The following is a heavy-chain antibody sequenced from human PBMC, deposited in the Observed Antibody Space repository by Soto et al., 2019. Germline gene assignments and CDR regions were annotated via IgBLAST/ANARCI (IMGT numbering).Heavy chain of an antibody. CDR1: GASINNYY. V-gene: IGHV4-59*08. CDR2: IYFTGTT. J-gene: IGHJ4*02. CDR3: ARLGGYYPAFDL. D-gene: IGHD3-22*01. Sequence: QVHLQESGPGLVKPSETLSLTCTVSGASINNYYLGWFRQSPGKGLEWIGYIYFTGTTSYHPSLKSRVTLSLDTSRNQMSLQLNSVTAADTALYYCARLGGYYPAFDLWGQGTLVTVSS.